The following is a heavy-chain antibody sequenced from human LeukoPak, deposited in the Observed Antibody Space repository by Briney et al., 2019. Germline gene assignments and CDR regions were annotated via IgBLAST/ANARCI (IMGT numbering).Heavy chain of an antibody. D-gene: IGHD6-13*01. CDR3: ARGIPGYSSSWDPRNWFDP. Sequence: KPSETLSLTCTVSGGSMSSYYWTWIRQPAGKRLEWIGRIYSSENTNYNPSLKSRVTMSLDTSKNQFSLKLSSVTAADTAVYYCARGIPGYSSSWDPRNWFDPWGQGTLVTVSS. CDR2: IYSSENT. V-gene: IGHV4-4*07. J-gene: IGHJ5*02. CDR1: GGSMSSYY.